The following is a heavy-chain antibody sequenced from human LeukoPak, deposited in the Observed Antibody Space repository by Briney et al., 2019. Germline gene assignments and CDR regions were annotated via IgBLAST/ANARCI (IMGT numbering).Heavy chain of an antibody. Sequence: GGSLRLSCTASGFTFGDYPMNWVRQAPGKGLEWVSSISVGSNYIYYADSVRGRFSISRDDARNSLYLQMDSLRGDDTAVYYCARLRRNSDRSGYYYYYDYWGQGTLVTVSS. CDR3: ARLRRNSDRSGYYYYYDY. V-gene: IGHV3-21*01. CDR2: ISVGSNYI. D-gene: IGHD3-22*01. J-gene: IGHJ4*02. CDR1: GFTFGDYP.